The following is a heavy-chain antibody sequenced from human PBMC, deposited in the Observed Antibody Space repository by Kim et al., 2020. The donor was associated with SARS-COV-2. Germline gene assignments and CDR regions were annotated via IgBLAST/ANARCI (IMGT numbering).Heavy chain of an antibody. Sequence: SQTLSLTCAISGDSVSSNSAAWNWIRQSPSRGLEWLGRTYYRSKWYNDYAVSVKSRITINPDTSKNQFSLQLNSVTPEDTAVYYCAREYYSSGWTGPPAFDYWGQGTLVTVSS. J-gene: IGHJ4*02. D-gene: IGHD6-19*01. CDR3: AREYYSSGWTGPPAFDY. CDR1: GDSVSSNSAA. CDR2: TYYRSKWYN. V-gene: IGHV6-1*01.